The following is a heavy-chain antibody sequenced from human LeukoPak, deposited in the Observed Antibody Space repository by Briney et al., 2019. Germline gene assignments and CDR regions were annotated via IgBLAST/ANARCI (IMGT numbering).Heavy chain of an antibody. CDR2: IYHSGST. D-gene: IGHD6-19*01. J-gene: IGHJ5*02. Sequence: SETLSLTCAVSGGSISSGGFSLTWIWQPPGKGLEWIGYIYHSGSTYYSPSLESRVTISVDRSKNQFSLNLSSVTAADTAVYYCARIADQWWFDPWGQGTLVTVSS. CDR1: GGSISSGGFS. V-gene: IGHV4-30-2*01. CDR3: ARIADQWWFDP.